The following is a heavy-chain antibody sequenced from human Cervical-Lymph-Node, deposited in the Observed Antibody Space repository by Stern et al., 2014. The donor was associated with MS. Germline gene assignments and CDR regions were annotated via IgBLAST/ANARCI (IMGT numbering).Heavy chain of an antibody. Sequence: VQLVQSGAEVKKPGESLKIACKAYGYSFTTYWIGWVRQTSGKGLECIGMIDPSDLDTGYRPSFQGQVTISCAKATSPASLRWSSLKASDTAIYYCARRRYNYGDYATFDVWGQGTQVIVSS. D-gene: IGHD4-17*01. J-gene: IGHJ4*02. CDR1: GYSFTTYW. CDR2: IDPSDLDT. V-gene: IGHV5-51*01. CDR3: ARRRYNYGDYATFDV.